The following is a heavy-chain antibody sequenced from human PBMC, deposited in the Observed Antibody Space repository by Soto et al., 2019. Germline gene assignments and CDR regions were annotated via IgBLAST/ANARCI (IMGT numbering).Heavy chain of an antibody. J-gene: IGHJ6*02. V-gene: IGHV1-18*01. CDR2: ISAYNGNT. CDR3: AREGYCSGGSCSGMDV. D-gene: IGHD2-15*01. Sequence: QVQLVQSGAEVKKPGASVKVSCKASGYTFTSYGISWVRQAPGQGLEWMGWISAYNGNTNYAQKFQGRVTITADKSTSTAYMELSSLRSEDTAVYYCAREGYCSGGSCSGMDVWGQGTTVTVSS. CDR1: GYTFTSYG.